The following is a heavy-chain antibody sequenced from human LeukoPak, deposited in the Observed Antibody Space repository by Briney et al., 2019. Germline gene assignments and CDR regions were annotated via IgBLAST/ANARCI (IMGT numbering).Heavy chain of an antibody. V-gene: IGHV4-39*07. D-gene: IGHD5-18*01. J-gene: IGHJ4*02. CDR1: GGSISSNSYL. CDR2: FSCGETT. CDR3: ARIERNGYTYGYLGF. Sequence: SETLSLTCTVSGGSISSNSYLWGWHRPPPGKGLEWLGSFSCGETTHYAPSLKSLVTISVDSSRNQFSLRLSSVGAAETAVYYCARIERNGYTYGYLGFWGQGTLVPVSS.